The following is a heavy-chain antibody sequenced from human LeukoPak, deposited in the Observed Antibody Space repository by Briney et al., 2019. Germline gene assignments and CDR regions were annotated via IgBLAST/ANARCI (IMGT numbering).Heavy chain of an antibody. CDR2: IYSRGGT. CDR3: ATDLYLLYGDPRGAFEI. V-gene: IGHV3-53*01. Sequence: GGSLRLSCAVSVFSVSNNYMNWVRQAPWKGLEWVSLIYSRGGTSYADSVKGRFTISRDSSKNTLFLQMNSLRVEDTAVYYCATDLYLLYGDPRGAFEIWGQGTMVTVSS. CDR1: VFSVSNNY. J-gene: IGHJ3*02. D-gene: IGHD4-17*01.